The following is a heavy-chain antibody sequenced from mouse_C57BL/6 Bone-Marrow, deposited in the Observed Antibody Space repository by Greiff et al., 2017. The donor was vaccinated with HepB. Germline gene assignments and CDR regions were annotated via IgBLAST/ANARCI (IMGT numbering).Heavy chain of an antibody. CDR2: IDPSDSYT. CDR1: GYTFTSYW. J-gene: IGHJ2*01. CDR3: ARYDYGSSFDY. V-gene: IGHV1-69*01. Sequence: VKLQQSGAELVMPGASVKLSCKASGYTFTSYWMHWVKQRPGQGLEWIGEIDPSDSYTNYNQKFKGKSTLTVDKSSSTAYMQLSSLTSEDSAVYYCARYDYGSSFDYWGQGTPLTVSS. D-gene: IGHD1-1*01.